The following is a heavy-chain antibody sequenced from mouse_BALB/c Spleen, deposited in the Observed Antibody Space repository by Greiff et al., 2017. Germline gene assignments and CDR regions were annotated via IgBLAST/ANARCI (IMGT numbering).Heavy chain of an antibody. Sequence: VQLQQSGAELVRPGALVKLSCKASGFNIKDYYMHWVKQRPEQGLEWIGWIDPENGNTIYDPKFQGKASITADTSSNTAYLQLSSLTSEDTAVYYCASYYDYDGYAMDYWGQGTSVTVSS. CDR2: IDPENGNT. CDR3: ASYYDYDGYAMDY. CDR1: GFNIKDYY. V-gene: IGHV14-1*02. D-gene: IGHD2-4*01. J-gene: IGHJ4*01.